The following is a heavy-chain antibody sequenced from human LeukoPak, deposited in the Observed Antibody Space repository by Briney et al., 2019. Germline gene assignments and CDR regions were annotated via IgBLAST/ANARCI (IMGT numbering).Heavy chain of an antibody. D-gene: IGHD6-13*01. CDR1: GYTLTELS. CDR2: FDPEDGET. Sequence: ASVKVSCKVSGYTLTELSMHWVRQAPGKGLEWMGGFDPEDGETIYAQKFQGRVTMTEDTSTDAAYMELSSLRSEDTAVYYCATTARAAAGTVDYWGQGTLVTVSS. J-gene: IGHJ4*02. V-gene: IGHV1-24*01. CDR3: ATTARAAAGTVDY.